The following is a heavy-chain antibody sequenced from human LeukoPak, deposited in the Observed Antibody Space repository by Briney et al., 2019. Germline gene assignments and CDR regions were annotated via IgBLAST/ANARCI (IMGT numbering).Heavy chain of an antibody. CDR2: ISAYNGNT. CDR1: GYTFTSYG. J-gene: IGHJ6*02. Sequence: ASVKVSCKASGYTFTSYGISWVRQAPGQGLEWMGWISAYNGNTNHAQKLQGRVTMTTDTSTSTAYMELRSLRSDDTAVYYCARDEVAVAGNTYYYGMDVWGQGTTVTVSS. CDR3: ARDEVAVAGNTYYYGMDV. V-gene: IGHV1-18*01. D-gene: IGHD6-19*01.